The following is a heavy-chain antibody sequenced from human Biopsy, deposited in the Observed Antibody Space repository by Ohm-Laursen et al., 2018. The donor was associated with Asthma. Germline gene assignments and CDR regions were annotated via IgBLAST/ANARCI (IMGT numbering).Heavy chain of an antibody. Sequence: SLRLSCTDSGFTLGDYWMSWVRQVPGKGLAWVANIKHDGSEKNHVDTLKGRFTISGDNAKNSLYLQMNSLSAEDTAVYYCARTFHFWSPYHAEHYQLWGQGTLVTVSS. D-gene: IGHD3-3*02. J-gene: IGHJ1*01. CDR1: GFTLGDYW. V-gene: IGHV3-7*01. CDR2: IKHDGSEK. CDR3: ARTFHFWSPYHAEHYQL.